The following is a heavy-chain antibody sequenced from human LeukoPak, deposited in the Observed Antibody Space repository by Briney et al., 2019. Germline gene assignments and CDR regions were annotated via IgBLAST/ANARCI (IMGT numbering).Heavy chain of an antibody. V-gene: IGHV1-8*01. CDR1: GYTFTSYD. CDR3: ARCPPSGSYACVH. J-gene: IGHJ4*02. Sequence: ASVKVSCQASGYTFTSYDINWVRQATGQGLEGMGWMNPNSGNAGYAQKFQGRVTMTRNTSISTAYMELSSLRSEGTAVYYCARCPPSGSYACVHWGQGALVTVSS. D-gene: IGHD1-26*01. CDR2: MNPNSGNA.